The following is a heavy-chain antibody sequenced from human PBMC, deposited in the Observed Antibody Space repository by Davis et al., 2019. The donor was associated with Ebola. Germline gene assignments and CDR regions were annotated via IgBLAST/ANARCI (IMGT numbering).Heavy chain of an antibody. CDR1: GGSFSGYY. CDR2: INHSGST. Sequence: GSLRLSCAVYGGSFSGYYWSWIRQPPGKGLEWIGEINHSGSTNYNPSLKSRVTISVDTSKNQFSLKLSSVTAADTAVYYCARHGPRYYYDSSGYFLKRENFDYWGQGTLVTVSS. J-gene: IGHJ4*02. D-gene: IGHD3-22*01. CDR3: ARHGPRYYYDSSGYFLKRENFDY. V-gene: IGHV4-34*01.